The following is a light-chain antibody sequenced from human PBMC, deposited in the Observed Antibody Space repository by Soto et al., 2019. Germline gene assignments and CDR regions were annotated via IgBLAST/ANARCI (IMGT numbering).Light chain of an antibody. V-gene: IGLV2-8*01. CDR1: SSDVGGYNY. CDR2: EVS. CDR3: SSYAGSNNV. Sequence: QSALTQPPSASGSPGQSVTISCTGTSSDVGGYNYVSWYQQHPGKAHKLMIYEVSKRPSGVPYRFSCSKSGTTASLTVSGLQDEDEADYECSSYAGSNNVFGGGTKLTVL. J-gene: IGLJ2*01.